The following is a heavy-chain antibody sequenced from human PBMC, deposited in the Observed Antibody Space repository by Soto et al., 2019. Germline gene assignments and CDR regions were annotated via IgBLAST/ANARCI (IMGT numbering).Heavy chain of an antibody. J-gene: IGHJ6*03. D-gene: IGHD2-15*01. CDR3: ARGPLAAIYYYYSYMDV. Sequence: ASVKVSCKASGGTFSSYTISWVRQAPGQGLEWMGRIIPILGIANYAQKFQGRVTITADKSTSTAYMELSSLRSEDTAVYYCARGPLAAIYYYYSYMDVWGKGTTVTVS. CDR1: GGTFSSYT. CDR2: IIPILGIA. V-gene: IGHV1-69*02.